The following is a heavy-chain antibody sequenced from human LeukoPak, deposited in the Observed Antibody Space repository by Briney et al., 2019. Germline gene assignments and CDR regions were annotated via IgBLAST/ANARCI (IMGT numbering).Heavy chain of an antibody. D-gene: IGHD2-2*01. V-gene: IGHV3-23*01. CDR1: GFTFSSHA. J-gene: IGHJ3*02. Sequence: PRGSLRLSCAASGFTFSSHAMNWVRQPPGKGLDWVSSIDKSGDGAFYADSVKGRFTISRDNSKNTLYLQMNSLRREDTAVYYCARRGGTSGWGAFDIWGQGTMVTVSS. CDR3: ARRGGTSGWGAFDI. CDR2: IDKSGDGA.